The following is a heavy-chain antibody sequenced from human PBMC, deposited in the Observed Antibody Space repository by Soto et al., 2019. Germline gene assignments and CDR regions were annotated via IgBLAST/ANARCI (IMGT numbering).Heavy chain of an antibody. Sequence: EVQLVESGGGLVQPGGSLRLSCAASGFTFSSYRMHWVRQAPGKGLVWVSRINSGGGSTSYEDSVKGRFTITSDNATNPLYLQMNRQRAEATDVYYGAKGGSGIMDVWGQGTTLTASS. CDR1: GFTFSSYR. V-gene: IGHV3-74*01. CDR2: INSGGGST. CDR3: AKGGSGIMDV. D-gene: IGHD3-10*01. J-gene: IGHJ6*02.